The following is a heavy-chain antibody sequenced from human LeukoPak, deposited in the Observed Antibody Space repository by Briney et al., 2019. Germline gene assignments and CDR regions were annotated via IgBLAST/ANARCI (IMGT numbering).Heavy chain of an antibody. Sequence: GGSLRLSCSASGFSLRKYEMNWVRQAPGKGLEWISYMSSESTAIYYSDSVDGRFTMSRDNAKNSVHLQMTSLRADDTALYFCARETAGLFFDANGYLDLWGQGALVTVSS. CDR3: ARETAGLFFDANGYLDL. J-gene: IGHJ4*02. D-gene: IGHD3/OR15-3a*01. V-gene: IGHV3-48*03. CDR1: GFSLRKYE. CDR2: MSSESTAI.